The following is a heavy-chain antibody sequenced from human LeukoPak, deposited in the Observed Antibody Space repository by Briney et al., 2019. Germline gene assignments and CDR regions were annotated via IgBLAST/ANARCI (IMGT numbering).Heavy chain of an antibody. CDR2: ISGRGDST. Sequence: GGSLRLSCAASGFSFSTQRMHWVRQAPGKGLEWVSSISGRGDSTYYADSVKGRFTISRDNSKKTLYLQLNSLRVEDTTVYFCAKHKENYGDSCLDAYWGQGALVTVSS. J-gene: IGHJ4*02. V-gene: IGHV3-23*01. CDR3: AKHKENYGDSCLDAY. D-gene: IGHD4-17*01. CDR1: GFSFSTQR.